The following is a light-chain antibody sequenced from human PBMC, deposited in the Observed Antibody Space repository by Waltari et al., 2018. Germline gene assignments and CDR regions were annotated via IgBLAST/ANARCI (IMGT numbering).Light chain of an antibody. Sequence: DILMTQSPSSVSASVGDRVPITCRASPDVRSWLAWYQQKPGKAPNLLIYAASSLQSGVPSRFSGSGSGTHFTLTISSLQPEDFATYYCQQGEASPYTFGQGTKLEIK. CDR1: PDVRSW. V-gene: IGKV1-12*01. J-gene: IGKJ2*01. CDR2: AAS. CDR3: QQGEASPYT.